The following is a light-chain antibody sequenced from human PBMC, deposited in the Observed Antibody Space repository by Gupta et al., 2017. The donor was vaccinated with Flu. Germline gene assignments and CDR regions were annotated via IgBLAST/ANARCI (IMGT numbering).Light chain of an antibody. Sequence: SSANVGDDYFAWYHQVPGTAPKLLIYDDNKRPSGVPDRFSGSKSGTSASLAITGLQPEDEADYYCGAWDDSVGAPLFGGGTRLTVL. J-gene: IGLJ3*02. V-gene: IGLV1-47*02. CDR3: GAWDDSVGAPL. CDR2: DDN. CDR1: SANVGDDY.